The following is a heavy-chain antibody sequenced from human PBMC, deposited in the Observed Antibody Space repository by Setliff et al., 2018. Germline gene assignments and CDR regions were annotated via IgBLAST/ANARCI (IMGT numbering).Heavy chain of an antibody. V-gene: IGHV1-8*02. D-gene: IGHD2-8*01. CDR3: ARGLGYCTNGVCYTGWYYYYGMDV. CDR2: MNPNSGNT. CDR1: GYAFTGYY. Sequence: ASVKVSCKASGYAFTGYYIHWVRQAPGQGLEWMGWMNPNSGNTGYAQKFQGRVTMTRNTSISTAYMELSSLRSEDTAVYYCARGLGYCTNGVCYTGWYYYYGMDVWGQGTTVTVSS. J-gene: IGHJ6*02.